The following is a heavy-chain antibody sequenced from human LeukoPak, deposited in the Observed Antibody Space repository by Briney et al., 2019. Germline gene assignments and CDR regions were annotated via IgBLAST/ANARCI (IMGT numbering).Heavy chain of an antibody. CDR1: GASIGSHY. CDR2: FYSEGSP. Sequence: PSETLSLTCAVSGASIGSHYWSWIRQPPGKGLEWIGYFYSEGSPNYNPSLKSRVTISGDPSNNQLSLNLSSVSAADTAVYFCARERPSNWSHGPRVFDPWGQGALVTVSS. V-gene: IGHV4-59*11. CDR3: ARERPSNWSHGPRVFDP. D-gene: IGHD1-20*01. J-gene: IGHJ5*02.